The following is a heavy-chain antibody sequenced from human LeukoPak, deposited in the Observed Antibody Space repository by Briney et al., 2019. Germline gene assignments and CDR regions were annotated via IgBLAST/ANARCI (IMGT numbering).Heavy chain of an antibody. CDR3: GRDWKLDY. J-gene: IGHJ4*02. CDR1: GFTFNNYP. V-gene: IGHV3-23*01. CDR2: IGDNGGDT. Sequence: PGGSLRLSCAVSGFTFNNYPMSWVRQAPGKGLEWVSAIGDNGGDTKYADSVKGRFTISRDNSKNTLYLQMNCLRVEDTAIYYCGRDWKLDYWGQGTLVTVSS. D-gene: IGHD1-1*01.